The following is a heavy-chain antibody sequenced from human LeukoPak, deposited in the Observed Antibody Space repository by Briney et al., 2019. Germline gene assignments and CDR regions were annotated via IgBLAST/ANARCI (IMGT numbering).Heavy chain of an antibody. J-gene: IGHJ4*02. V-gene: IGHV1-2*02. CDR3: ARGPHGRIYDILIGFEY. CDR2: IKPNSGGT. CDR1: GYTFTGHS. Sequence: ASVKVSCKASGYTFTGHSMYWVRQSPGQGLEWRGWIKPNSGGTNYAQKFQGRVTMTRDTSISTAYMELSRLRSDDTAVYYCARGPHGRIYDILIGFEYWGQGTLVTVSS. D-gene: IGHD3-9*01.